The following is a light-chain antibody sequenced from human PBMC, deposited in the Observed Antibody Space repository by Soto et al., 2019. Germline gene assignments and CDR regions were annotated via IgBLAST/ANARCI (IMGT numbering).Light chain of an antibody. V-gene: IGKV3D-15*01. Sequence: EIVMTQSPATLSVSPGESAILPCRASQSISSNLAWYQQKPGQAPRRLIYGASTRATGIPARFSGSGSGTEFTLTISSVQSEDFAVYYCQQYNIWPPITFGQGTRLEIK. CDR1: QSISSN. CDR2: GAS. J-gene: IGKJ5*01. CDR3: QQYNIWPPIT.